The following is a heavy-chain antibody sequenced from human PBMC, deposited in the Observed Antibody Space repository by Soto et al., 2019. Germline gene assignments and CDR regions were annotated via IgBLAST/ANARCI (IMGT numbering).Heavy chain of an antibody. CDR3: ARQPTTGDTDLWFDP. D-gene: IGHD2-21*01. J-gene: IGHJ5*02. CDR1: GGSISTSRSY. CDR2: IFYSGST. V-gene: IGHV4-39*01. Sequence: SETLSLTCAVSGGSISTSRSYWAWIRQPPGKGLEWLANIFYSGSTYYNPSLASRVTVSVDTSKNEFSLKLRSVTAADTAVYYCARQPTTGDTDLWFDPWGQGTLVTVSS.